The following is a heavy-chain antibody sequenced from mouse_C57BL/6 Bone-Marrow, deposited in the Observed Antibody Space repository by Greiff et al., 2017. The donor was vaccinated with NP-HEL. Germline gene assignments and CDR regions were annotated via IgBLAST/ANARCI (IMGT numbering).Heavy chain of an antibody. CDR2: IDPENGDT. D-gene: IGHD1-1*01. Sequence: VQLKESGAELVRPGASVKLSCTASGFNIKDDYMHWVKQRPEQGLEWIGWIDPENGDTEYASKFQGKATITADTSSNTAYLQLSSLTSEDTAVYYCTTGYYGRFAYWGQGTLVTVSA. V-gene: IGHV14-4*01. CDR3: TTGYYGRFAY. J-gene: IGHJ3*01. CDR1: GFNIKDDY.